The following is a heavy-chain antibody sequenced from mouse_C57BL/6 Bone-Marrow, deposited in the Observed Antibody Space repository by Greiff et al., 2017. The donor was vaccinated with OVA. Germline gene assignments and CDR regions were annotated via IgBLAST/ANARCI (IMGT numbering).Heavy chain of an antibody. CDR2: INPNNGGT. D-gene: IGHD2-1*01. V-gene: IGHV1-18*01. J-gene: IGHJ4*01. CDR3: AREEQGNYYAMDY. CDR1: GYTFTDYN. Sequence: VQLQQSGPELVKPGASVKIPCKASGYTFTDYNMDWVKQSHGKSLEWIGDINPNNGGTIYNQKFKGKATLTVDKSSSTAYMELRSLTSGDTAVYYCAREEQGNYYAMDYWGQGTSVTVSS.